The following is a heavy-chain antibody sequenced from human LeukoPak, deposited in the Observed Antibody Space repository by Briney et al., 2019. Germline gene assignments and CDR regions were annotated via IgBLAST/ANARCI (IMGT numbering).Heavy chain of an antibody. CDR2: INPSGGST. Sequence: ASVKVSCKASGYTFTSYDMHWVRQAPGQGLEWMGIINPSGGSTTYAQKFQGRVTMTRDTSTSTVYMELSSLRSEDTAVYYCARDRRYYYDSSGYYLDYWGQGTLVTVSS. V-gene: IGHV1-46*01. D-gene: IGHD3-22*01. J-gene: IGHJ4*02. CDR3: ARDRRYYYDSSGYYLDY. CDR1: GYTFTSYD.